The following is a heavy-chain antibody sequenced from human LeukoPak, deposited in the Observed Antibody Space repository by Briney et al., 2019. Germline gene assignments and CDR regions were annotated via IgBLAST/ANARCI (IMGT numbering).Heavy chain of an antibody. CDR3: ARRIRGFDY. CDR1: GGSLSSSSYY. J-gene: IGHJ4*02. V-gene: IGHV4-39*01. CDR2: IYYSGST. Sequence: SETLSLTCTVSGGSLSSSSYYWGWIRQPPGKGLEWIGSIYYSGSTYYNPSLKSRVTISVDTSKNQFSLKLSSVTAADTAVYYCARRIRGFDYWGQGTLVTVSS. D-gene: IGHD2-15*01.